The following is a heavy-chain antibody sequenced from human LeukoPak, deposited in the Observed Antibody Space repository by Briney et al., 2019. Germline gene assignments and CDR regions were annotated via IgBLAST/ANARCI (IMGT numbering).Heavy chain of an antibody. V-gene: IGHV1-2*02. D-gene: IGHD6-13*01. CDR3: ARDHSSSWYPA. CDR2: INPNNGGT. J-gene: IGHJ1*01. Sequence: ASVKVSCKASGYTFTSYAMNWVRQAPGQGLEWMGWINPNNGGTNYAQKFQGRVTMTRDTSISTAYMELSRLRSDDTAVYYCARDHSSSWYPAWGQGTLVTVSS. CDR1: GYTFTSYA.